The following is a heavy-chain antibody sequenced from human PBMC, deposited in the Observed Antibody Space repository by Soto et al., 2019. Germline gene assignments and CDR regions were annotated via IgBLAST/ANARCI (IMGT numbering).Heavy chain of an antibody. J-gene: IGHJ6*04. CDR1: GFTFSNYA. CDR2: ISDTGGST. Sequence: EVQLLDSGGGLVQPGGSLRLSCAASGFTFSNYAMSWVRQAPGKGLEWVSTISDTGGSTYYADSVKCRFTISSDNSTNILHLHMNSMRAKHTAVYYCANPPPHGYYHYYHATDVWGKGTTVTVSS. CDR3: ANPPPHGYYHYYHATDV. D-gene: IGHD3-10*01. V-gene: IGHV3-23*01.